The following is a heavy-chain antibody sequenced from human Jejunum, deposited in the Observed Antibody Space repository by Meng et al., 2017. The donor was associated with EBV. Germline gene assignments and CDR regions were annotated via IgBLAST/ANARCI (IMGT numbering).Heavy chain of an antibody. CDR2: LYYAGKA. CDR1: GDSVTGYNY. V-gene: IGHV4-61*01. CDR3: ARGRGYDYGDS. J-gene: IGHJ5*02. Sequence: ESGPGLVKPWETLSPTCSGLGDSVTGYNYGTWIRQPPGKGLEWIGNLYYAGKAIYKPSLQSRVTISVDTSKNQISLKVTSVTAADTAIYYCARGRGYDYGDSWGQGTLVTVSS. D-gene: IGHD5-12*01.